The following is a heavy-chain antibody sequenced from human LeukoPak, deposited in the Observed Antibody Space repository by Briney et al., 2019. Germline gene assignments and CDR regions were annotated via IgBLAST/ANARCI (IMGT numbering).Heavy chain of an antibody. CDR3: AVVMVRGDGLDY. D-gene: IGHD3-10*01. J-gene: IGHJ4*02. V-gene: IGHV1-2*02. Sequence: ASVKVSCKASGYTFTGYYMHWVRQAPGQGLEWMGWINPNSGGTNYAQKFQGRVTMTRDTSISTAYMELSRLRSDDTAVYYCAVVMVRGDGLDYWGQGTLVTVSS. CDR2: INPNSGGT. CDR1: GYTFTGYY.